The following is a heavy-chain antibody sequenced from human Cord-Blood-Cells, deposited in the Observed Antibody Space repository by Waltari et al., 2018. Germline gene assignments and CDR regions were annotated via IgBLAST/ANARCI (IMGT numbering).Heavy chain of an antibody. V-gene: IGHV4-39*01. CDR3: ARQYSSGWYFDY. CDR2: IYYSGST. J-gene: IGHJ4*02. Sequence: QLQLQESRPGLVKPSETLSLTCTVPGGSISSSSYYWGWIRQPPGKGLEWIGSIYYSGSTYYNPSLKSRVTISVDTSKNQFSLKLSSVTAADTAVYYCARQYSSGWYFDYWGQGTLVTVSS. D-gene: IGHD6-19*01. CDR1: GGSISSSSYY.